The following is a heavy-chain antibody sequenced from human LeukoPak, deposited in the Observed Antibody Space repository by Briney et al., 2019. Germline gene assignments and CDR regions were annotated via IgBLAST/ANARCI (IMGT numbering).Heavy chain of an antibody. CDR3: AKDSYGPRTTLTTGAREPWSPSPQYYYMDV. V-gene: IGHV1-69*04. J-gene: IGHJ6*03. Sequence: ASVKVSCKASGGTFSSYAISWVRQAPGQGLEWMGRIIPILGIANYAQKFQGRVTITADKSTSTAYMELNSLRAEDTAVYYCAKDSYGPRTTLTTGAREPWSPSPQYYYMDVWGKGTTVTVSS. CDR1: GGTFSSYA. D-gene: IGHD2/OR15-2a*01. CDR2: IIPILGIA.